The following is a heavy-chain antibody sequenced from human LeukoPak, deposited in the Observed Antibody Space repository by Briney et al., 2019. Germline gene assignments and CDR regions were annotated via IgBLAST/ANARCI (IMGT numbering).Heavy chain of an antibody. Sequence: GGSLRLSCAASGFTFSSYSMNWVRQAPGKGLEWVSYISSSSSTIYYADSVKGRFTISRDNAKNSLYLQMNSLRDEDTAVYYCARDDRLYSGYDFASDYWGQGTLVTVSS. CDR3: ARDDRLYSGYDFASDY. J-gene: IGHJ4*02. CDR2: ISSSSSTI. D-gene: IGHD5-12*01. CDR1: GFTFSSYS. V-gene: IGHV3-48*02.